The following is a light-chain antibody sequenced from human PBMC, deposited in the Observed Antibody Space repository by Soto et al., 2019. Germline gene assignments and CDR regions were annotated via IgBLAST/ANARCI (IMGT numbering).Light chain of an antibody. CDR2: GAS. Sequence: IVLPQSPGTLSLAPGERATLSCRASQSVSSNYLAWYQQKPGQAPRLLIYGASSRATGIPDRFSGSGSGTDFTLTISRLQPEDFAVYYCQQYASSPLTFGGGTKVDIK. CDR3: QQYASSPLT. J-gene: IGKJ4*01. CDR1: QSVSSNY. V-gene: IGKV3-20*01.